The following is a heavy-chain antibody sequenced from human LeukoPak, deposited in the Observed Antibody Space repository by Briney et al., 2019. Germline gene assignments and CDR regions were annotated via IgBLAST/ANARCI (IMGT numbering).Heavy chain of an antibody. CDR1: GGTFSSYA. Sequence: SVKVSCKASGGTFSSYAISWVRQAPGQGLEWMGRIIPIFGTANYAQKFQGRVTITTDESTSTAYMELSSLRSEDTAVYYCARDHPLAVAGIGYFGYWGQGTLVTVSS. D-gene: IGHD6-19*01. J-gene: IGHJ4*02. V-gene: IGHV1-69*05. CDR3: ARDHPLAVAGIGYFGY. CDR2: IIPIFGTA.